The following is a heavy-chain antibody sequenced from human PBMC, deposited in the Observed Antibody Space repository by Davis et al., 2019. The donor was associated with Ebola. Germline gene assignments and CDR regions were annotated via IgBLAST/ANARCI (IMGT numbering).Heavy chain of an antibody. V-gene: IGHV3-74*01. CDR3: ARVATDGFDP. CDR2: INGDGTIT. J-gene: IGHJ5*02. CDR1: GFTFSSYW. Sequence: GESLKISCAASGFTFSSYWTHWVRQAPGTGLVWVSNINGDGTITNYADSVKGRFTISRDNAKNTLYLQMNSLRVEDAGLYFCARVATDGFDPWGQGTLVTVSS.